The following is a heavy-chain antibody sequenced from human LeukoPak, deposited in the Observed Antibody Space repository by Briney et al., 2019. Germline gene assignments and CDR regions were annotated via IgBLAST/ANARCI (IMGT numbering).Heavy chain of an antibody. CDR1: GYTFTSYG. V-gene: IGHV1-18*01. CDR3: ATGRITVFGAIIPAVDS. J-gene: IGHJ4*02. CDR2: ISAYNGNT. D-gene: IGHD3-3*01. Sequence: ASVKVSCKASGYTFTSYGISWVRQAPGQGLEWMGWISAYNGNTNYAQKLQGRVTMTTDTSTSTAYMELRSLRSDDTAVYYCATGRITVFGAIIPAVDSWGQGTLIVVSS.